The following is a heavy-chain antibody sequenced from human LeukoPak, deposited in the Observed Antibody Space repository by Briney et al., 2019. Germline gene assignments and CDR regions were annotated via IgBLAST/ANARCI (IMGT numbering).Heavy chain of an antibody. Sequence: SETLSLTCTVSGGSISSGGYYWSWIRQHPGKGLEWIGYIYYSGSAYYNPSLKSRVTISVDTSKNQFSLKLSSVTAADTAVYYCARGVLLWFGEWGQGTLVTVSS. V-gene: IGHV4-31*03. CDR1: GGSISSGGYY. J-gene: IGHJ4*02. D-gene: IGHD3-10*01. CDR3: ARGVLLWFGE. CDR2: IYYSGSA.